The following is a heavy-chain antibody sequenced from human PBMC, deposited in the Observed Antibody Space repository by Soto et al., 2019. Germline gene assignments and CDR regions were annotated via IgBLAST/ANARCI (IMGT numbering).Heavy chain of an antibody. V-gene: IGHV3-23*01. CDR3: AKGTSSWPYFYDY. D-gene: IGHD6-13*01. Sequence: EVQLLESGGGLVQPGGSLRLSCAASGFTFSSYAMTWVRQAPGKGLEWVLSFSGSGSNTYYADSVKGRFTISRDNSKNTLYLQMNSLRAEDTAVYSCAKGTSSWPYFYDYWGQGTLVTVSS. J-gene: IGHJ4*02. CDR1: GFTFSSYA. CDR2: FSGSGSNT.